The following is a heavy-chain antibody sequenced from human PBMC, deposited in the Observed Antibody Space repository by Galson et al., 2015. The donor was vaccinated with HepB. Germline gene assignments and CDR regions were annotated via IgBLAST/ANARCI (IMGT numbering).Heavy chain of an antibody. CDR1: GGPFSSNGYY. V-gene: IGHV4-39*01. Sequence: ETLSLTCTVSGGPFSSNGYYWDWIRQSPEKGLEWIASVTYSGSTYYNPSLKSRVTISVDTSKTQFSLKVRPVTATDTSVYYCARRGSRAWIGPWGQGTLVTVSS. J-gene: IGHJ5*02. D-gene: IGHD3-10*01. CDR3: ARRGSRAWIGP. CDR2: VTYSGST.